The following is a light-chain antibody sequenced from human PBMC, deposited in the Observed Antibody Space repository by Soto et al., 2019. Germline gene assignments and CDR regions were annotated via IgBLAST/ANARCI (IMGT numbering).Light chain of an antibody. CDR2: SAS. CDR3: QHLKSSXXXS. CDR1: QAIKSY. J-gene: IGKJ4*01. V-gene: IGKV1-9*01. Sequence: DIQLTQSPSSLSASVGDRVTITCRASQAIKSYLAWYQKKPGKAPSLLVYSASTLQSGVPSRFSGSGSGTQFTLTITGXXXXXFATYYCQHLKSSXXXSFXXGTKVXIK.